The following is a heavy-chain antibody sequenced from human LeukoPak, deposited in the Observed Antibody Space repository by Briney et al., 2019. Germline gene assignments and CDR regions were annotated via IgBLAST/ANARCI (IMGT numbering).Heavy chain of an antibody. CDR1: GFAFSNYN. D-gene: IGHD2-21*02. V-gene: IGHV3-21*01. Sequence: GGSLRLSCVASGFAFSNYNMNWVRQAPGKGLEWASSISSGSSYIYYADSVKGRFIISRDNAKNSLYLQMNSLRAEDTAVYYCARYLVPYCGGDCYSDFDYWGQGTLVTVSS. J-gene: IGHJ4*02. CDR3: ARYLVPYCGGDCYSDFDY. CDR2: ISSGSSYI.